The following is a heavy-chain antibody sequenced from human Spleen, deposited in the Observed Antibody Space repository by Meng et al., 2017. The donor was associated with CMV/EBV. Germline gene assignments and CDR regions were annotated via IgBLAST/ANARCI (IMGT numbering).Heavy chain of an antibody. CDR3: AKDPNDIVVVPAAKGGDY. D-gene: IGHD2-2*01. CDR2: ISGSGGST. J-gene: IGHJ4*02. V-gene: IGHV3-23*01. Sequence: GGSLRLSCTASGFTLFTYAMSWVRLAPGKGLEWVSVISGSGGSTLDADSVKGRFTISRDNSKNTLYLQMNSLRAEDTAVYYCAKDPNDIVVVPAAKGGDYWGQGTLVTVSS. CDR1: GFTLFTYA.